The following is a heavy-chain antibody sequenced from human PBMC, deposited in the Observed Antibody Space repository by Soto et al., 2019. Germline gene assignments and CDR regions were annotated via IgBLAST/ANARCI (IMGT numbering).Heavy chain of an antibody. Sequence: QVQLVQSGAEVKKPGASVKVSCKASGYTFISYSISWVRQAPGQGLEWMGWISAYNGNTNYAQKLQGRVTMTTDTTTSTAYMELRILRTDDTAVYYCARETPHYYGSGSYFFTEKKLDYWGQGTLVTVSS. J-gene: IGHJ4*02. CDR3: ARETPHYYGSGSYFFTEKKLDY. D-gene: IGHD3-10*01. CDR1: GYTFISYS. CDR2: ISAYNGNT. V-gene: IGHV1-18*01.